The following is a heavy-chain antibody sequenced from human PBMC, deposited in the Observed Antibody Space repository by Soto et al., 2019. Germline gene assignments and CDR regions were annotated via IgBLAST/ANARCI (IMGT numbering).Heavy chain of an antibody. V-gene: IGHV3-33*01. Sequence: QVQLVESGGGVVQPGGSLRLSCEASGFNFNTYGMHWVRQSPGKGLEWVAIIWYEGSNKNYADFVKGRFAISRDNSKNTLWLQMNNPRDEDTAVYYCARDKGPVAARVSLDYWGQGTLVTVSS. J-gene: IGHJ4*02. CDR2: IWYEGSNK. CDR3: ARDKGPVAARVSLDY. D-gene: IGHD6-6*01. CDR1: GFNFNTYG.